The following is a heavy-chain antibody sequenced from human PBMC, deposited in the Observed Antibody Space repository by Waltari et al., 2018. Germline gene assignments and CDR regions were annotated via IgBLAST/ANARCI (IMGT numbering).Heavy chain of an antibody. J-gene: IGHJ6*03. CDR1: GGSTSTYY. CDR2: IHYSGSS. Sequence: QVQLQESGPGLVKPSETLSLTCTVSGGSTSTYYWSWVRQSPGKGLEWIGYIHYSGSSVYNPSLRSGVAISLDTPNNQFSLRLRSVTAADAAIYYCARADTSTSYFYYYMDVWGKGTTVTVSS. CDR3: ARADTSTSYFYYYMDV. V-gene: IGHV4-59*01. D-gene: IGHD1-26*01.